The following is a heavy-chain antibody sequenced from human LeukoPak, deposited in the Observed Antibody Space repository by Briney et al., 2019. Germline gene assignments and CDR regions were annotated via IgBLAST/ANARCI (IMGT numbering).Heavy chain of an antibody. D-gene: IGHD2-2*01. V-gene: IGHV3-23*01. CDR2: ISGSGGST. CDR1: GFTFSSYA. CDR3: AKEKAGYCSSTSCFDGYDY. Sequence: GGSLRLSYAAYGFTFSSYAMSWVRQAPGKGLEWVAAISGSGGSTYYADSVKGRFSISRDNSKNALYLQLNSLRAEDTAVYYCAKEKAGYCSSTSCFDGYDYWGQGTLVTVSS. J-gene: IGHJ4*02.